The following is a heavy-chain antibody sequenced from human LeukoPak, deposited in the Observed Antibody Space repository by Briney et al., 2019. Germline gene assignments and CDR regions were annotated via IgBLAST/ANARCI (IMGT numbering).Heavy chain of an antibody. D-gene: IGHD1-1*01. CDR3: AREAEPEGRYNWFDP. CDR1: GFTFSDYY. V-gene: IGHV3-11*01. CDR2: ISSSGSTI. J-gene: IGHJ5*02. Sequence: GGSLRLSWAASGFTFSDYYMSWIRQAPGKGLEWVSYISSSGSTIYYADSVKGRFTISRDNAKNSLYLQMNSQRAEDTAVYYCAREAEPEGRYNWFDPWGQGTLVTVSS.